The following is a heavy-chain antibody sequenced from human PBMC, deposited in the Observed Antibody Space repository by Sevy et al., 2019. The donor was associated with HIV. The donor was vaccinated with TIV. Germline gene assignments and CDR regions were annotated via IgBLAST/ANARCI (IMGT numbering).Heavy chain of an antibody. CDR2: IYYSGST. J-gene: IGHJ6*03. V-gene: IGHV4-59*01. CDR1: GGSIRSYY. CDR3: ARGVTIFGVVYYYYYYMDV. D-gene: IGHD3-3*01. Sequence: SETLSLTCTVSGGSIRSYYWSWIRQPPGKGLEWIGYIYYSGSTNYNPSLKSRVTISVDTCKIQFSQKLSAVTAADTAVYYCARGVTIFGVVYYYYYYMDVWGKGTTVTASS.